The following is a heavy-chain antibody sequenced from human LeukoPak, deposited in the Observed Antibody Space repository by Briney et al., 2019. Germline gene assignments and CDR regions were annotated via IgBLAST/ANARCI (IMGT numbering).Heavy chain of an antibody. V-gene: IGHV4-59*12. CDR3: ARDLAGVGATSDAFDI. Sequence: KPSETLSLTCSVSGGSIRGYYWSWIRQSPGKGLEFIGYIHYSGTTNYNPSLKSRVTMSVDTSKNQFSLKLSSVTAADTAVYYCARDLAGVGATSDAFDIWGQGTMVTVSS. CDR1: GGSIRGYY. D-gene: IGHD1-26*01. J-gene: IGHJ3*02. CDR2: IHYSGTT.